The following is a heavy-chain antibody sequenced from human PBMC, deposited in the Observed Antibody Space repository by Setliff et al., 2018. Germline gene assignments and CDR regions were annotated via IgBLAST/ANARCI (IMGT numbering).Heavy chain of an antibody. D-gene: IGHD1-1*01. V-gene: IGHV4-4*08. CDR2: ILTTGST. CDR3: ARFCGTSNCQRAPLFDY. CDR1: GASISDSY. J-gene: IGHJ4*02. Sequence: PSETLSLTCGVSGASISDSYWSWIRQPQGKGLEWIGHILTTGSTNYNTSLKSRIAISADTSRDRFSLRLTSVTAADTAIYYCARFCGTSNCQRAPLFDYWGQGILVTVSS.